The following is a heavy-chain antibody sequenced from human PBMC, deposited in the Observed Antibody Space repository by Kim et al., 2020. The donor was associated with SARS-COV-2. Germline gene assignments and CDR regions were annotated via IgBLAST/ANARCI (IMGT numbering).Heavy chain of an antibody. J-gene: IGHJ3*02. Sequence: GESLKISCKGSGYSFTSYWIGWVRQMPGKGLEWMGIIYPGDSDTRYSPSFQGQVTISADKSISTAYLQWSSLKASDTAMYYCARLTYYYDSSGNAFDIWGQGTMVTVSS. CDR2: IYPGDSDT. CDR1: GYSFTSYW. CDR3: ARLTYYYDSSGNAFDI. V-gene: IGHV5-51*01. D-gene: IGHD3-22*01.